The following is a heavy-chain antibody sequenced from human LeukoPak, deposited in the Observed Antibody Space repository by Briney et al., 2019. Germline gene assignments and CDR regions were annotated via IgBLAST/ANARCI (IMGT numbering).Heavy chain of an antibody. CDR3: ARDLSVSSWSNLIDY. V-gene: IGHV1-18*01. D-gene: IGHD6-13*01. CDR2: ISAYNGNT. Sequence: GASVKVSCKASGYTFTSYGISWVRQAPGQGLEWMGWISAYNGNTNYAQKLQGRVTMTTDTSTSTAYMELRSLRSDDTAVYYCARDLSVSSWSNLIDYWGQGTLVTVSS. J-gene: IGHJ4*02. CDR1: GYTFTSYG.